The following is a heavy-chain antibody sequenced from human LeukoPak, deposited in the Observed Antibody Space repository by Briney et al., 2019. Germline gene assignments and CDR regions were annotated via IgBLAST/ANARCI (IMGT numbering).Heavy chain of an antibody. D-gene: IGHD2-2*02. CDR1: GFAFSSYG. J-gene: IGHJ5*02. Sequence: QAGGSLRLSCAASGFAFSSYGTHWVRQAPGKGLEWVAVIWYDGSNKYYADSVKGRFTISRDNSKNTLYLQMNSLRAEDTAVYYCATYCSSTSCYSSWGQGTLVTVSS. CDR2: IWYDGSNK. CDR3: ATYCSSTSCYSS. V-gene: IGHV3-30*02.